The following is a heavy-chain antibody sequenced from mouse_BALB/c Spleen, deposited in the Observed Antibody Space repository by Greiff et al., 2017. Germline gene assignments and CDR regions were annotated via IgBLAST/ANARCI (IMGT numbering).Heavy chain of an antibody. CDR2: IDPYNGGT. V-gene: IGHV1S135*01. Sequence: VQLKQSGPELVKPGASVKVSCKASGYSFTDYNMYWVKQSHGKSLEWIGYIDPYNGGTSYNQKFKGKATLTVDKSSSTAFMHLNSLTSEDSAVYYCARWNYYGSSYEAWFAYWGQGTLVTVSA. CDR3: ARWNYYGSSYEAWFAY. CDR1: GYSFTDYN. J-gene: IGHJ3*01. D-gene: IGHD1-1*01.